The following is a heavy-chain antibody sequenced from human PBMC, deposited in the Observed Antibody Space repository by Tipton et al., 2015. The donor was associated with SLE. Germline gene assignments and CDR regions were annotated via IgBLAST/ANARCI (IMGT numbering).Heavy chain of an antibody. Sequence: SLRLSCTSSGITFEDYAMHWVRQGPGEGLAWVATISWNSDNIAYADSVKGRFTISRDNNKNSLYLQMDSLRTEDTAFYYCAKDWLTSSTQYYFDSWGQGTLVTVSS. V-gene: IGHV3-9*01. D-gene: IGHD3-16*01. CDR3: AKDWLTSSTQYYFDS. J-gene: IGHJ4*02. CDR2: ISWNSDNI. CDR1: GITFEDYA.